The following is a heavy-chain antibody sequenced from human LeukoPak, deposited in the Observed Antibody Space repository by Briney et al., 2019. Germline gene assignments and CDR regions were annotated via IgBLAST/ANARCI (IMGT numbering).Heavy chain of an antibody. J-gene: IGHJ5*02. CDR2: INHSGST. Sequence: PSETLSLTCAVYGGSFSGYYWSWIRQPPGKGLEWIGEINHSGSTNYNPSLKSRVTISVDTSKNQFSLKLSSVTAADTAVYYCASGPGYCSSTSCNSRGWFDPWGQGTLVTVSS. D-gene: IGHD2-2*02. V-gene: IGHV4-34*01. CDR3: ASGPGYCSSTSCNSRGWFDP. CDR1: GGSFSGYY.